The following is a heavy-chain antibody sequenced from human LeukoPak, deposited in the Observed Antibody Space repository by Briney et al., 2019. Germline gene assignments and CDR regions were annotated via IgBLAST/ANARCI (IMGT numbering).Heavy chain of an antibody. D-gene: IGHD3-22*01. J-gene: IGHJ4*02. CDR3: ARGVDYYDSSGTIDY. CDR2: ISGSGGST. Sequence: PGGSLRLSCAASGFTFSSYAMSWVRQAPGKGLEWVSAISGSGGSTYYADSVKGRITISRDDSKNTLYLQMNSLRAEDTAVYYCARGVDYYDSSGTIDYWGQGTLVTVSS. CDR1: GFTFSSYA. V-gene: IGHV3-23*01.